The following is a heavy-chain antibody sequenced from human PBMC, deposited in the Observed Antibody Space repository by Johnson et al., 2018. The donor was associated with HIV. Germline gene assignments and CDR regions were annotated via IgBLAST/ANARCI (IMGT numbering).Heavy chain of an antibody. CDR1: GFTFSSYG. J-gene: IGHJ3*01. V-gene: IGHV3-33*01. CDR2: IWYDGSNK. CDR3: ARATYYYDSSGYRGDAFDL. D-gene: IGHD3-22*01. Sequence: QVQLVESGGGVVQPGRSLRLSCAASGFTFSSYGMHWVRQAPGKGLEWVAVIWYDGSNKYSADSVKGRFTISRDNSKNTLYLQMNSLRAEDTALYYCARATYYYDSSGYRGDAFDLWGQGTMVTVSS.